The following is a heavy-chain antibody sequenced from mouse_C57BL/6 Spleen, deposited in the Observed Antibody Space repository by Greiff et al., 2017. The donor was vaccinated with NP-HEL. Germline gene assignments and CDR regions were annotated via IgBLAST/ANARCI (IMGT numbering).Heavy chain of an antibody. Sequence: EVQLLESGPGLVKPSQSLSLTCSVTGYSITSGYYWNWIRQFPGNKLEWMGYISYDGSNNYNPSLKNRISITRDTSKNQFFLKLNSVTTEDTATYYCARDGAYYSTFAYWGQGTLVTVSA. CDR3: ARDGAYYSTFAY. V-gene: IGHV3-6*01. D-gene: IGHD2-5*01. J-gene: IGHJ3*01. CDR1: GYSITSGYY. CDR2: ISYDGSN.